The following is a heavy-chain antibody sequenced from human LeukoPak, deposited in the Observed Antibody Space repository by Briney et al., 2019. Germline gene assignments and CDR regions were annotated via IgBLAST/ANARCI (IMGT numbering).Heavy chain of an antibody. CDR1: GGSFTGYF. CDR2: INHSGST. V-gene: IGHV4-34*01. Sequence: SETLSLTCVVYGGSFTGYFWTWIRQPPGKGLEWLGEINHSGSTNYNPSLKSRVTMSVDTSKNQFSLKLRSVTAADTAVYYCARRYYYGSRSSYREARFDPWGQGTLVTVSS. D-gene: IGHD3-10*01. CDR3: ARRYYYGSRSSYREARFDP. J-gene: IGHJ5*02.